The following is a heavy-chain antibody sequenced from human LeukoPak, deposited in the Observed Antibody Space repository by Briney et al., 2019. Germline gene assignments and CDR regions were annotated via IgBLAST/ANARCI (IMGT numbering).Heavy chain of an antibody. J-gene: IGHJ5*02. Sequence: SEXXSLTXXXXXXXXSSSSYYWGWXRQSPGKGLEWIGNIYYSGSTYYNPSLKSRVTISVDTSKNQFSLKLSSVTAADTAVYYCASYSSGWYRTWFDPWGQGTLVTVSS. CDR1: XXXXSSSSYY. V-gene: IGHV4-39*01. D-gene: IGHD6-19*01. CDR2: IYYSGST. CDR3: ASYSSGWYRTWFDP.